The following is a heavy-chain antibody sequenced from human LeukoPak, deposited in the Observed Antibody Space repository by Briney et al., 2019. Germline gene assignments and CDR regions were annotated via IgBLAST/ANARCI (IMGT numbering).Heavy chain of an antibody. Sequence: SQTLSLTCTVSGGSISSGVYFWSWIRQHPGKGLEWIGYIHHSGNTYYNPSLKSRVTISLETSKNQFSLRLSAVTAAHTAVYYCARYCSSTKCPFDYWGQGTLVTVSS. CDR2: IHHSGNT. D-gene: IGHD2-2*01. CDR1: GGSISSGVYF. CDR3: ARYCSSTKCPFDY. V-gene: IGHV4-31*03. J-gene: IGHJ4*02.